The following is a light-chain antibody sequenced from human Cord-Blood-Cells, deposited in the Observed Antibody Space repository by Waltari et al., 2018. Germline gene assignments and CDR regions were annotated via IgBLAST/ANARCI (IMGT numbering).Light chain of an antibody. CDR3: QQRSNWPPYT. J-gene: IGKJ2*01. Sequence: EIVLTQSPATLSLSPGERATLSCRASQSVSSYLAWYQQNPGQAPRLLIYDASNRATGIQARFSGSGSGTDFTLTISSLEPEDFAVYYCQQRSNWPPYTFGQGTKLEIK. CDR2: DAS. V-gene: IGKV3-11*01. CDR1: QSVSSY.